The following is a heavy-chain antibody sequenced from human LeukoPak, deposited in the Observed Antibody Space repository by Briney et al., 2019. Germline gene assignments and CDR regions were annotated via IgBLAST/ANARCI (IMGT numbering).Heavy chain of an antibody. CDR2: INPYNGNT. J-gene: IGHJ5*02. V-gene: IGHV1-18*01. Sequence: ASVPASLKASGYTFTSHGSFWVRQAPGQGLEWMGWINPYNGNTNCAQRLQGRVTMTTDTSTTTAYMELRSLRSDDTAVYYCARGAAGASSEIWFDPWGQGTLVTVSS. CDR1: GYTFTSHG. D-gene: IGHD3-10*01. CDR3: ARGAAGASSEIWFDP.